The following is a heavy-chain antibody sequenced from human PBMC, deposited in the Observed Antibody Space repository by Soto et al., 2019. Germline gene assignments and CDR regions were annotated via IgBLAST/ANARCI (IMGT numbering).Heavy chain of an antibody. V-gene: IGHV3-64*01. Sequence: EVQLAESGGGMVQPGGSLRLSCVASGFTFSSYDMHWVRQAPGKGLEYVSSISSNGGTTYYGNSVKGRFTISRDNSKNSLYLPLRSLRAAVVAGYYLVIRVSGSYDSWGRGTLVTVS. D-gene: IGHD1-26*01. CDR1: GFTFSSYD. J-gene: IGHJ5*01. CDR2: ISSNGGTT. CDR3: VIRVSGSYDS.